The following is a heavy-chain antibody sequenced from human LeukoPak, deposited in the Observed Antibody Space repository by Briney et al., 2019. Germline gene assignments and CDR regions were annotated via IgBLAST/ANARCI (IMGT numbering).Heavy chain of an antibody. CDR3: ARISTMVRHY. J-gene: IGHJ4*02. CDR2: ISSGGSTI. D-gene: IGHD3-10*01. CDR1: GFTFSSYS. V-gene: IGHV3-48*01. Sequence: PGGSLRLSCAASGFTFSSYSMQWVRQAPGEGLEWVSYISSGGSTIYYADSVKGRFTISRDNAKNSLYLQMNSLRVEDTAVYYCARISTMVRHYWGQGTLVTVSS.